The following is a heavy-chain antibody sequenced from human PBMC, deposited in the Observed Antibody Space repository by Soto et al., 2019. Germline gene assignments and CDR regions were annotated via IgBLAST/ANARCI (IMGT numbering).Heavy chain of an antibody. J-gene: IGHJ6*02. CDR3: ASPYFYGSGSYSSYGMDV. V-gene: IGHV5-10-1*01. CDR1: GYSFTSYW. D-gene: IGHD3-10*01. Sequence: PGESLKISCKGSGYSFTSYWIGWVRQMPGKGLEWMGRIDPSDSYTNYSPSFQGHVTISADKSISTAYLQWSSLKASDTAMYYCASPYFYGSGSYSSYGMDVWGQGTTVTVSS. CDR2: IDPSDSYT.